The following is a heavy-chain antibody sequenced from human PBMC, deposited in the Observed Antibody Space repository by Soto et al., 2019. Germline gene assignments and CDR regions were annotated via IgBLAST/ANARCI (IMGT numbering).Heavy chain of an antibody. CDR1: GFTFSSYG. CDR2: ICYDGSNK. CDR3: ARGVGGYYYGSGSSPSHFDYYYYYGMDV. Sequence: GGSLRLSCAASGFTFSSYGMHWVRQAPGKGLEWVAVICYDGSNKYYADSVKGRFTISRDNSKNTLYLQMNSLRAEDTAVYYCARGVGGYYYGSGSSPSHFDYYYYYGMDVWGQGTTVTVSS. J-gene: IGHJ6*02. D-gene: IGHD3-10*01. V-gene: IGHV3-33*01.